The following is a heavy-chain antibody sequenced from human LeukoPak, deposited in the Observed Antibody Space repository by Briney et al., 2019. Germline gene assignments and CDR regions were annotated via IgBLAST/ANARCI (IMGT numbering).Heavy chain of an antibody. J-gene: IGHJ4*02. V-gene: IGHV4-34*01. CDR1: GGSFSGYY. CDR3: ARGWDYYGSGTFDH. CDR2: INHSGST. D-gene: IGHD3-10*01. Sequence: PSETLSLTCAVYGGSFSGYYWSWIRQPPGKGLEWIGEINHSGSTNYNPSLKSRVTISVDTPKNQFSLKLSSVTAADTAVYYCARGWDYYGSGTFDHWGQGTLVTVSS.